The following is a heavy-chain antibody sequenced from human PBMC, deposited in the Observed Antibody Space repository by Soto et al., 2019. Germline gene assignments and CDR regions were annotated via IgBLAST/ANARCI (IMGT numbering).Heavy chain of an antibody. V-gene: IGHV3-23*01. Sequence: PGGSLRLSCAASGFTFSSYAMSWVRQAPGKGLEWVSAISGSGGSTYYADSVKGRFTISRDNSKNTLYLQMNSLRAEDTAVYYCAKGHVRGVIVAYNYWGQGTLVTVSS. D-gene: IGHD3-10*01. CDR1: GFTFSSYA. CDR3: AKGHVRGVIVAYNY. CDR2: ISGSGGST. J-gene: IGHJ4*02.